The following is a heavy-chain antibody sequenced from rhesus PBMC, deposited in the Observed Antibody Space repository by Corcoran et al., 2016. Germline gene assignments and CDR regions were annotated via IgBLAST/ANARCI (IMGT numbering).Heavy chain of an antibody. CDR3: GRRPRNDGLDS. CDR1: GGSISSRNW. CDR2: IYGGRGST. Sequence: QVQLQESGPGLVKASETLSLSCGVSGGSISSRNWWTWIRQSPGKGLEWVGDIYGGRGSTNYNPTLKSRVTIAADTYKKQLTLKLSSGTDADAALYDCGRRPRNDGLDSWGQGVVVTVSS. V-gene: IGHV4S7*01. J-gene: IGHJ6*01.